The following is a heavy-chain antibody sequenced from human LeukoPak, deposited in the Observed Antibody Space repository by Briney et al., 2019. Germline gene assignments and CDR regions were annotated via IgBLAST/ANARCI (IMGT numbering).Heavy chain of an antibody. CDR1: GFTFSSYA. Sequence: GGSLRLSCAASGFTFSSYAMHWVRQAPGKGLEWVAVISYDGSNKYYADSVKGRFTISRDNSKNTLYLQMNSLRAEDAAVYSCARDDYYGSDTIDYWGQGTLVTVSS. D-gene: IGHD3-10*01. CDR3: ARDDYYGSDTIDY. J-gene: IGHJ4*02. CDR2: ISYDGSNK. V-gene: IGHV3-30*04.